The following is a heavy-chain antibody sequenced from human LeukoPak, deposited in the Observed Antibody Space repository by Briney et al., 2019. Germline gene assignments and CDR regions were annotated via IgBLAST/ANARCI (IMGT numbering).Heavy chain of an antibody. Sequence: GGSLRLSCAASGFTFSSYAMSWVRQAPGKGLEWVSAISGSGGSTYYADSVKGRFTISRDNSKNTLYLQMNSLRAEDTAVYYRAKFFQGAPSWSPIYYFDYWGQGTLVTVSS. CDR2: ISGSGGST. CDR3: AKFFQGAPSWSPIYYFDY. D-gene: IGHD6-13*01. V-gene: IGHV3-23*01. CDR1: GFTFSSYA. J-gene: IGHJ4*02.